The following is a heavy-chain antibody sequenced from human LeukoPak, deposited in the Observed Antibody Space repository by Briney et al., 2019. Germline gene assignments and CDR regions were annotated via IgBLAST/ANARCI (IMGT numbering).Heavy chain of an antibody. CDR3: ATRTAESGYDLPDY. Sequence: GESLKISCNGSGYSFTSFWIGWVRQMPGKGLEWMGIIYPGDSYPGDSNTRYGPSFQGQVTISADKSISTAYLQWSSLKASDTAMYFCATRTAESGYDLPDYRGQGTLVTVSS. V-gene: IGHV5-51*01. CDR2: IYPGDSYPGDSNT. J-gene: IGHJ4*02. D-gene: IGHD5-12*01. CDR1: GYSFTSFW.